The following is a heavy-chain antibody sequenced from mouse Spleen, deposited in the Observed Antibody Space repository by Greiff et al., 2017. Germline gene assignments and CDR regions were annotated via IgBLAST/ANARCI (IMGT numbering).Heavy chain of an antibody. CDR3: ASGTARATWAY. D-gene: IGHD3-2*01. Sequence: VKLQQSGPGLVAPSQSLSITCTVSGFSLTSYGVDWVRQSPGKGLEWLGVIWGGGSTNYNSALKSRLSISKDNSKSQVFLKMNSLQTDDTAMYYCASGTARATWAYWGQGTLVTVSA. CDR2: IWGGGST. V-gene: IGHV2-6*01. J-gene: IGHJ3*01. CDR1: GFSLTSYG.